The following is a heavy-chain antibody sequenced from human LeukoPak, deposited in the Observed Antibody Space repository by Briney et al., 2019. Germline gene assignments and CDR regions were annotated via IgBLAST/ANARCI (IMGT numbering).Heavy chain of an antibody. D-gene: IGHD2-2*01. V-gene: IGHV3-21*01. Sequence: GGSLRLSCAASGFTFSSYSMNWVRQAPGKGLEWVSSISSSSSYIYYADSVKGRFTISRDNAKNSLYLQMNSLRAEDTAVYYCARGEYPADFYYYYYMDVWGKGTTVTVSS. J-gene: IGHJ6*03. CDR3: ARGEYPADFYYYYYMDV. CDR1: GFTFSSYS. CDR2: ISSSSSYI.